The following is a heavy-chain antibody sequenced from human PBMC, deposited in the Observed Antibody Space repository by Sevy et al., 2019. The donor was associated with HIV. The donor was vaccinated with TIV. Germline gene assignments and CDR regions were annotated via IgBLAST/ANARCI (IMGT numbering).Heavy chain of an antibody. J-gene: IGHJ5*02. V-gene: IGHV3-7*03. CDR1: GFPFSYYW. CDR2: INQDESTK. CDR3: VADYSAGSAFGS. Sequence: GGSLRLSCAASGFPFSYYWMHWVRQAPGKGLEWVATINQDESTKFYVDSMKGRFTVSRDNAKNSLYLLMNSLRAEDTAIYYCVADYSAGSAFGSWGQGTLVTVSS. D-gene: IGHD6-19*01.